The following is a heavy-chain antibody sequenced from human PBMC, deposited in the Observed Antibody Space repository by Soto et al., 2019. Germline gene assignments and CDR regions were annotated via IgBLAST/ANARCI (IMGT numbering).Heavy chain of an antibody. CDR2: ISAYNGNT. CDR1: GYTFSSYH. CDR3: ARDLPPVDY. V-gene: IGHV1-18*01. Sequence: QIQLVQSGAEVKKPGASVKVSCKASGYTFSSYHITWVRQAPGQGLEWMGWISAYNGNTNYAQNLQGRVTMTTDPSTSTAYMELRSLRSNDTAVYYCARDLPPVDYWGQGTLVTVSS. J-gene: IGHJ4*02.